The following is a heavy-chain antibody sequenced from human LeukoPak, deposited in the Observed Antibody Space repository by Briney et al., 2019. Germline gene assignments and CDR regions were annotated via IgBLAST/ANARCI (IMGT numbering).Heavy chain of an antibody. CDR3: ARASYDSSGYTDY. CDR2: ISPNSGGT. J-gene: IGHJ4*02. V-gene: IGHV1-2*02. CDR1: GYTFTGYY. Sequence: ASVKVSCKASGYTFTGYYMHWVRQAPGQGLEWMGWISPNSGGTNYAQKFQGRVTMTRDTSISTAYMELSRLRSDDTAVYYCARASYDSSGYTDYWGQGTLVTVSS. D-gene: IGHD3-22*01.